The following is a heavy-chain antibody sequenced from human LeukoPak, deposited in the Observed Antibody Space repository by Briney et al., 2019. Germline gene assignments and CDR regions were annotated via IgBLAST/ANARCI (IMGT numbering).Heavy chain of an antibody. V-gene: IGHV4-59*08. CDR3: ARGGNWFDP. J-gene: IGHJ5*02. CDR2: IYYDGST. CDR1: GGSISSYY. Sequence: SETLSLTCTVSGGSISSYYWSWIRQPPGKGLEWIGYIYYDGSTYYNPSLESRVTIPLDTSKNQFSLKLSSVTAADAAVYYCARGGNWFDPWGQGTLVTVSS.